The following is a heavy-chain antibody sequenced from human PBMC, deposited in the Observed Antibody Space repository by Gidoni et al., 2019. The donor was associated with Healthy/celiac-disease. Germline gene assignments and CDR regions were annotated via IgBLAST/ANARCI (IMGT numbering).Heavy chain of an antibody. CDR3: AREPVVDDNWFDP. V-gene: IGHV1-3*01. D-gene: IGHD3-22*01. Sequence: QVQLVQSGAEVKKPGASVKVSCKASGYTFTSYAMHWVRQAPGQRLEWMGWINAGNGNTKYSQKFQGRVTIIRDTSASTAYMELSSLRSEDTAVYYCAREPVVDDNWFDPWGQGTLVTVSS. CDR1: GYTFTSYA. CDR2: INAGNGNT. J-gene: IGHJ5*02.